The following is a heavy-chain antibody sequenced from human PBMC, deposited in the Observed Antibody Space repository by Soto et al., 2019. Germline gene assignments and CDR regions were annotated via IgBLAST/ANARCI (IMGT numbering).Heavy chain of an antibody. CDR2: INPMGGST. Sequence: ASVKVSCKASGYTFINSXXHXVRQAPGQGLEWMAIINPMGGSTNYAQEFQGRVTLTSDTSTSTVYMELSSLRFEDTALFYCARDLAAGDLWGQGTLVTVSS. V-gene: IGHV1-46*01. CDR3: ARDLAAGDL. J-gene: IGHJ5*02. D-gene: IGHD6-13*01. CDR1: GYTFINSX.